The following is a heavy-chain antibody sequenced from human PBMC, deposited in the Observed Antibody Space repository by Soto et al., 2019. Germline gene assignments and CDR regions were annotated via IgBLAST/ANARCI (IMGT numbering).Heavy chain of an antibody. D-gene: IGHD6-19*01. CDR3: ARGRRSSGWYGRLFDY. CDR2: IIPIFGTA. CDR1: GGTFSIYA. V-gene: IGHV1-69*13. J-gene: IGHJ4*02. Sequence: SVKVSCKASGGTFSIYAISWVRQAPGQGLEWMGGIIPIFGTADYAQKFQGRVTITADESTSTANMELSSLRSEDTAIYYCARGRRSSGWYGRLFDYWGQGTLVTVSS.